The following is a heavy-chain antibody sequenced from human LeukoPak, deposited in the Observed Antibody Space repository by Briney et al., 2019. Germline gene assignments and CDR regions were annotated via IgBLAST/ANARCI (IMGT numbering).Heavy chain of an antibody. Sequence: GGSLRLSCAASGFTFSSYGMHWVRQAPGKGLEWVAFIRYDGSNKYYADSVKGRFAISRDNSKNTLYLQMDSLRAEDTAVYYCAKSRGYISYFDYWGQGTLVTVSS. CDR3: AKSRGYISYFDY. D-gene: IGHD5-24*01. CDR1: GFTFSSYG. J-gene: IGHJ4*02. V-gene: IGHV3-30*02. CDR2: IRYDGSNK.